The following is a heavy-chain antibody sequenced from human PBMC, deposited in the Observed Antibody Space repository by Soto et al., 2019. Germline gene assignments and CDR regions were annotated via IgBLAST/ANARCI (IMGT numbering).Heavy chain of an antibody. D-gene: IGHD2-2*01. CDR1: SYSISSGYY. J-gene: IGHJ4*02. CDR2: IYHSGST. V-gene: IGHV4-38-2*02. Sequence: SDSPAPACAVSSYSISSGYYWGWIRQAPGKGLEWIGGIYHSGSTDYNPSLKSRVTISVDTSKNQFSLKLSSVTAADTAVYYCARDYCRSTSCLRGVDYWGQGTLVTVS. CDR3: ARDYCRSTSCLRGVDY.